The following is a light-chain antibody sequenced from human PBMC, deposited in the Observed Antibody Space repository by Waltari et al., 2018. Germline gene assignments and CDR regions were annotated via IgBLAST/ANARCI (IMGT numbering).Light chain of an antibody. CDR3: ATWDSRLSVVV. CDR2: DNN. Sequence: QSVLPQQPSVSPPPGPRAHIPCSGRSSTLGNTDFSWYQQFPGTAPKLLITDNNKRPFGIPDRFSGSKSGTSATLGITGLQTGDEADYYCATWDSRLSVVVFGGGTKVTVL. CDR1: SSTLGNTD. J-gene: IGLJ3*02. V-gene: IGLV1-51*01.